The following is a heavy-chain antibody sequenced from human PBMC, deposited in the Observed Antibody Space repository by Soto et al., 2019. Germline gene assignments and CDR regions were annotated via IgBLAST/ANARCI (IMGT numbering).Heavy chain of an antibody. CDR3: ARGWEATFGVLPFPRNYGMDV. CDR1: GGSFSGYY. Sequence: SETLSLTCAVYGGSFSGYYWSWIRQPPGKGLEWIGEINHSGSTNYNPSLKSRVTISVDTSKNQFSLKLSSVTAADTAVYYCARGWEATFGVLPFPRNYGMDVWGQGTTVTVYS. V-gene: IGHV4-34*01. CDR2: INHSGST. J-gene: IGHJ6*02. D-gene: IGHD3-3*01.